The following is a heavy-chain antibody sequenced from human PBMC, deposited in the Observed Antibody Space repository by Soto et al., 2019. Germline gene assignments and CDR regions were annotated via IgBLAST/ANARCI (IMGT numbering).Heavy chain of an antibody. CDR2: IRNKANSYTT. CDR3: ARDSGKGAYFDY. V-gene: IGHV3-72*01. Sequence: EVQLVESGGGLDQPGGSQRLSCAASGFTFSDHYMDWVRQAPGKGLEWVGRIRNKANSYTTDYAASVKGRFTISRDDSKDSLYLQMKSLKTEDTAIYYCARDSGKGAYFDYWGHGTLATVSS. CDR1: GFTFSDHY. D-gene: IGHD1-26*01. J-gene: IGHJ4*01.